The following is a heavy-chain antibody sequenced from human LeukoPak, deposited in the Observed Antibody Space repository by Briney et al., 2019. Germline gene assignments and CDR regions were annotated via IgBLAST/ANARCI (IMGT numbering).Heavy chain of an antibody. Sequence: SETLSLTCTVSGGSISSSSYYWGWIRQPPGKGLEWIGSIYYSGSTYYNPSLKSRVTISVDTSKNQFSLKLSSVTAADTAVYYCASLYCSSTSCPEGWFDPWGQGTLVTVSS. D-gene: IGHD2-2*01. CDR1: GGSISSSSYY. J-gene: IGHJ5*02. V-gene: IGHV4-39*01. CDR2: IYYSGST. CDR3: ASLYCSSTSCPEGWFDP.